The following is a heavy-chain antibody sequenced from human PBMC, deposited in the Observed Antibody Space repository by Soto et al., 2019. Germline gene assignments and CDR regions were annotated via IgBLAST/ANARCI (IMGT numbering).Heavy chain of an antibody. V-gene: IGHV1-2*04. CDR2: INPNSGGT. CDR1: GYTFTGYY. D-gene: IGHD3-3*01. Sequence: ASVKVSCKASGYTFTGYYMHWVRQAPGQGLEWMGWINPNSGGTNYAQKFQGWVTMTRDTSISTAYMELSRLRSDDTAVYYCARGYEFWSGYYSSDWFDPWGQGTLVTVSS. J-gene: IGHJ5*02. CDR3: ARGYEFWSGYYSSDWFDP.